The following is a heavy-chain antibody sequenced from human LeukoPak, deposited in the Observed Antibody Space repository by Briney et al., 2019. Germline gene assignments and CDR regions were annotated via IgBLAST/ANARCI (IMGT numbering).Heavy chain of an antibody. V-gene: IGHV3-53*01. Sequence: PGGSLRLSCAASGFTVSNSFMSWVRRAPGKGLEWVSVIYSGGSAYYADSVKGRFTISRDNSKNTLYLQMNSLRAEDTAVYYCTRVYGSGSYYSHCWGQGTLVTVSS. J-gene: IGHJ4*02. D-gene: IGHD3-10*01. CDR3: TRVYGSGSYYSHC. CDR1: GFTVSNSF. CDR2: IYSGGSA.